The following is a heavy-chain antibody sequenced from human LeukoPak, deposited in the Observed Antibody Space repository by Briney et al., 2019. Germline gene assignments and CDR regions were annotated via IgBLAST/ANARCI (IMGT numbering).Heavy chain of an antibody. J-gene: IGHJ4*02. Sequence: TGGSLRLSCAASAFTFSNYWMSWVRQAPGKGLEWVANIKEDGSEINYVDSVKGRFTTSRDNAKNSLYLQMNSLRVDDTAVYYCARDRCYSTFDYWGQGTLVTVSS. CDR1: AFTFSNYW. CDR3: ARDRCYSTFDY. D-gene: IGHD2-15*01. V-gene: IGHV3-7*01. CDR2: IKEDGSEI.